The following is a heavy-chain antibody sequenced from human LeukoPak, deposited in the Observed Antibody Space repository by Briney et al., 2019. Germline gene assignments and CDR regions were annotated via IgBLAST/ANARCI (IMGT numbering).Heavy chain of an antibody. D-gene: IGHD3-10*01. V-gene: IGHV5-51*01. CDR1: GYSFTTYW. CDR2: IYPDDSDT. Sequence: GESLKISCETSGYSFTTYWIGWVRQRRGRGLEWVGVIYPDDSDTRYSPSFQGQVAISADRSIRTAYLKWNSLKASDTGMYYCARQRGASGTVNWCDPWGQGTLVTVSS. J-gene: IGHJ5*02. CDR3: ARQRGASGTVNWCDP.